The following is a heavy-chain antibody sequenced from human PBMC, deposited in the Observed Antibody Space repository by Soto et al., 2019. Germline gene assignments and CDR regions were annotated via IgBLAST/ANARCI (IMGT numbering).Heavy chain of an antibody. CDR1: GGSISSSNW. D-gene: IGHD2-8*02. V-gene: IGHV4-4*02. CDR2: INHSGST. J-gene: IGHJ4*01. Sequence: SETLSLTCAVSGGSISSSNWWSWVRQPPGKGLEWIGEINHSGSTNYNPSLKSRVTISVDTSKNQFSLKLTSVTAADTAVYYCARDKITGLFVSWGHGTLVTVSS. CDR3: ARDKITGLFVS.